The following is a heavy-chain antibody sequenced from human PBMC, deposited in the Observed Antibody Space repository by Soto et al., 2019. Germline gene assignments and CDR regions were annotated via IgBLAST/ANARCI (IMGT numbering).Heavy chain of an antibody. CDR3: AREHEGSIAVAGTWGYNWFDP. D-gene: IGHD6-19*01. CDR2: ISAYNGNT. CDR1: GYTFTSYG. J-gene: IGHJ5*02. Sequence: ASVKVSCKASGYTFTSYGISWVRQAPGQGLEWMGWISAYNGNTNYAQKLQGRVTMTTDTSTSTAYMELRSLRSDDTAVYYCAREHEGSIAVAGTWGYNWFDPWGQGTLVTVSS. V-gene: IGHV1-18*01.